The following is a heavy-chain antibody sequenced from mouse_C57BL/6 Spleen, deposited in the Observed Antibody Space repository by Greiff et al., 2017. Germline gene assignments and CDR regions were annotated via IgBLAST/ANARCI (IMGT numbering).Heavy chain of an antibody. D-gene: IGHD2-1*01. CDR3: TGNRGNPRWYFDV. CDR2: IDPETGGT. CDR1: GYTFTDYE. V-gene: IGHV1-15*01. Sequence: QVQLQQSGAELVRPGASVTLSCKASGYTFTDYEMHWVKQTPVHGLEWIGAIDPETGGTAYNQKFKGKAILTADKSSSTAYMELRSLTSEDSAVYYCTGNRGNPRWYFDVWGTGTTVTVSS. J-gene: IGHJ1*03.